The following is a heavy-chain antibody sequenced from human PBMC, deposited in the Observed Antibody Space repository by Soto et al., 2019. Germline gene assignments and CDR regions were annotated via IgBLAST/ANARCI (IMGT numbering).Heavy chain of an antibody. CDR2: IYHSGST. D-gene: IGHD6-19*01. Sequence: SETLSLTCAVSGYSISSGYYWGWIRQPPGKGLEWIGSIYHSGSTYYNPSLKSRVTISVDTSKNQFSLKLSSVTATDTAVYYCARGQPGIAVRFDPWGQGTLVTVSS. J-gene: IGHJ5*02. V-gene: IGHV4-38-2*01. CDR3: ARGQPGIAVRFDP. CDR1: GYSISSGYY.